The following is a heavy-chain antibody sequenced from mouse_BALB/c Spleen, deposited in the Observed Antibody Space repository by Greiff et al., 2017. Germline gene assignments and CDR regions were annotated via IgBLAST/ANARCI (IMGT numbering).Heavy chain of an antibody. D-gene: IGHD2-4*01. CDR1: GFNIKDTY. V-gene: IGHV14-3*02. Sequence: EVQLQQSGAELVKPGASVKLSCTASGFNIKDTYMHWVKQRPEQGLEWIGRIDPANGNTKYDPKFQGKATITADTSSNTAYLQLSSLTSEDTAVYYCAPAYYYDNAMDYWGQGTSVTVSA. CDR2: IDPANGNT. J-gene: IGHJ4*01. CDR3: APAYYYDNAMDY.